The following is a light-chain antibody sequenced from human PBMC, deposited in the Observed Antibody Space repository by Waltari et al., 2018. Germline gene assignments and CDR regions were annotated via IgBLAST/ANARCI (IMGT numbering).Light chain of an antibody. CDR3: QQRSNWPPIT. Sequence: EIVLTQSRVTLSLAPGERATLSCWASQSVGSSLAWYQQKPGQAPRLLMFDASNRATGVPARFNGSGSGTDFTLTIISLQSEDSAVYYCQQRSNWPPITFGQGTRLEIK. CDR2: DAS. CDR1: QSVGSS. V-gene: IGKV3-11*01. J-gene: IGKJ5*01.